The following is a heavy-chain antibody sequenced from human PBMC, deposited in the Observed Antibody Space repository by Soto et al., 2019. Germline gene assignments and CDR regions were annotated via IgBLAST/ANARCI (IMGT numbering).Heavy chain of an antibody. CDR3: ARGLPLDFNWGSWFDP. CDR1: GYTFTSYD. Sequence: QVQLVQSGAEVKKPGASVKVSCKASGYTFTSYDINWVRQATGQGLEWMGWMNPNSGNTGYAQKFQGRVTMTRNTSISTAYMELSSLRSEDTAVYSCARGLPLDFNWGSWFDPWGQGTLVTVSS. J-gene: IGHJ5*02. D-gene: IGHD7-27*01. V-gene: IGHV1-8*01. CDR2: MNPNSGNT.